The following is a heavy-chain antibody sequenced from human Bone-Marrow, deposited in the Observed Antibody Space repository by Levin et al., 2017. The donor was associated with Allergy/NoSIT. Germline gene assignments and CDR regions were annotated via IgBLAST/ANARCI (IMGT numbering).Heavy chain of an antibody. CDR2: ISYDGSSE. Sequence: PGGSLRLSCAASGFTFSNYGMHWVRQAPGKGPEWVAFISYDGSSEYHTDSVKGRFTISRDNSKHTLYLQMNSLRPEDTAVYYCATDRGIQLWEYFFDFWGQGTLVTVSS. CDR3: ATDRGIQLWEYFFDF. CDR1: GFTFSNYG. D-gene: IGHD2-21*01. J-gene: IGHJ4*02. V-gene: IGHV3-30-3*01.